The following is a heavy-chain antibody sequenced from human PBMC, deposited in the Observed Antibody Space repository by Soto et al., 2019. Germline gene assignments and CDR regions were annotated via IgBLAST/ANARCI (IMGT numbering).Heavy chain of an antibody. V-gene: IGHV1-24*01. D-gene: IGHD3-3*01. CDR1: GYTLTELS. CDR3: ATLPPRFISIFGVVIGHGWFDP. Sequence: GASVKVSCKVSGYTLTELSMHWVRQAPGKGLEWMGGFDPEDGETIYALKFQGRVTMTEDTSTDTAYMELSSLRSEDTAVYYCATLPPRFISIFGVVIGHGWFDPWAQRSPVTVSS. J-gene: IGHJ5*02. CDR2: FDPEDGET.